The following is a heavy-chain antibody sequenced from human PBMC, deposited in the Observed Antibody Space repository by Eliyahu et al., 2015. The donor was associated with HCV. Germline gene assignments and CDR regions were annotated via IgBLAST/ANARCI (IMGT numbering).Heavy chain of an antibody. J-gene: IGHJ4*02. CDR2: INPTGDRT. V-gene: IGHV1-46*02. D-gene: IGHD1-26*01. CDR1: GYLNSYY. CDR3: SRETSGSHYPGDY. Sequence: QVQLVQSGAEVXEPGASVRVSCKASGYLNSYYMHWVRQAPGQGLEWMGLINPTGDRTTFAQKFQGRLIMTRDTSTSTVYMELTSLRSEDTAIYYCSRETSGSHYPGDYWGQGTLVTVSS.